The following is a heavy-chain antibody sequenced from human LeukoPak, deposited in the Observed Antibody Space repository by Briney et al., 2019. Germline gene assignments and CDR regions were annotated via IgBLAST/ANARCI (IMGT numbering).Heavy chain of an antibody. Sequence: SETLSLTCAVYGGSFSGYYWTRIRQPPGKGLEWIGYVDHTGSTKFNPSLNGRVSISRDTSNHFFSLRLRSVTAADTAVYFCARGRVSSSTRYSTYYYFFYMDFWGKGTTVTVSS. J-gene: IGHJ6*03. V-gene: IGHV4-59*01. CDR2: VDHTGST. CDR1: GGSFSGYY. D-gene: IGHD4-11*01. CDR3: ARGRVSSSTRYSTYYYFFYMDF.